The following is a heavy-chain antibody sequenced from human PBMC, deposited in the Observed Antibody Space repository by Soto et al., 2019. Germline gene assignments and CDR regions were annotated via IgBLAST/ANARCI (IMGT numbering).Heavy chain of an antibody. J-gene: IGHJ4*02. D-gene: IGHD2-8*01. CDR2: INPSGGST. Sequence: ASVKVSCKASGYTFTHSYMHWVRQAPGQGLEWMGMINPSGGSTSYAQNLQDRLTMTRDTSTSTVYMELSSLRSEDTAVYYCARPPFPGCINGVCYPCDHWGQGTLVTVSS. V-gene: IGHV1-46*01. CDR1: GYTFTHSY. CDR3: ARPPFPGCINGVCYPCDH.